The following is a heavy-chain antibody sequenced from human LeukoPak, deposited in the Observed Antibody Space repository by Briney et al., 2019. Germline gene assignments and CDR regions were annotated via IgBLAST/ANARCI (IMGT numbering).Heavy chain of an antibody. J-gene: IGHJ2*01. D-gene: IGHD3-22*01. CDR2: ISAYNGNT. Sequence: ASVKVSCKASGGTFSSYAISWVRQAPGQGLEWMGWISAYNGNTNYAQKLQGRVTMTTDTSTSTAYMELRSLRSDDTAVYYCARANVFHYYDSIWYFDLWGRGTLVTVSS. V-gene: IGHV1-18*01. CDR1: GGTFSSYA. CDR3: ARANVFHYYDSIWYFDL.